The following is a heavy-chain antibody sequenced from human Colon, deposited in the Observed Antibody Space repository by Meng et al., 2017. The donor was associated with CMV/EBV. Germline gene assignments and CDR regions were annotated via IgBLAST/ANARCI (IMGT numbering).Heavy chain of an antibody. CDR2: IKQDGSEI. J-gene: IGHJ5*01. D-gene: IGHD4-11*01. CDR3: ARGQLWLDS. Sequence: GGSLRLSCVVSSMTLGSYWMTWVRQAPGKGLEWVANIKQDGSEISYVDSVKGRFTISRDNAKNSLYLEMNNLRAEDTAVYYCARGQLWLDSWGQGTLVTVSS. V-gene: IGHV3-7*04. CDR1: SMTLGSYW.